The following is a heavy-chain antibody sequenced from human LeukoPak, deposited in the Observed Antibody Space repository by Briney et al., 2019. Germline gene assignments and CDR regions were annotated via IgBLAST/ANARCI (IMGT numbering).Heavy chain of an antibody. J-gene: IGHJ4*02. D-gene: IGHD2-2*01. Sequence: ASVKVSCKASGYTFTSYYMHWVRQAPGQGLEWMGIINPSGGSTSYAQKFQGRVTMTRDTSTSTVYMELSSLRSEDTAVYYCARTTLGYCSSTSCSTAVEPIDYWGQGTLVTVSS. CDR2: INPSGGST. CDR3: ARTTLGYCSSTSCSTAVEPIDY. CDR1: GYTFTSYY. V-gene: IGHV1-46*01.